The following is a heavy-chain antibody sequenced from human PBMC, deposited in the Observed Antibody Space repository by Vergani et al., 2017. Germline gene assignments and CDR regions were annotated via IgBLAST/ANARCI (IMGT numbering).Heavy chain of an antibody. CDR3: ARDTRRQWLVRGAGYGMDV. Sequence: EVQLLESGGGLVQPGGSLRLSCAASGFTFSSYAMSWVRQAPGKGLEWVSAISGSGGSTYYADSVKGRFTISRDNSKNTLYLQMNSLRAEDTAVYYCARDTRRQWLVRGAGYGMDVWGQGTTVTVSS. V-gene: IGHV3-23*01. J-gene: IGHJ6*02. D-gene: IGHD6-19*01. CDR1: GFTFSSYA. CDR2: ISGSGGST.